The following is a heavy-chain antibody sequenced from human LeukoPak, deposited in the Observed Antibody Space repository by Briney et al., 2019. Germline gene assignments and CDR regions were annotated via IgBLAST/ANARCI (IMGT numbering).Heavy chain of an antibody. J-gene: IGHJ4*02. V-gene: IGHV3-64*01. CDR2: ITGDGGGT. CDR3: ASLVGGATQY. D-gene: IGHD5-24*01. Sequence: GGSLRRSCAASGFTFSSYAMHWVRQAPGKGLEYVSAITGDGGGTYYANSVKGRFIMSRDNSKNTLYLQMGGLRAEDMAVYYCASLVGGATQYWGQGTLVTVSS. CDR1: GFTFSSYA.